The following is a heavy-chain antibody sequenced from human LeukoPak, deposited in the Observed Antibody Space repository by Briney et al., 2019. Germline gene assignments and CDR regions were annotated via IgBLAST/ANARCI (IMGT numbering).Heavy chain of an antibody. CDR1: GLTVSDNF. CDR3: ARDRIEGATSDFDY. CDR2: LYRGGNT. V-gene: IGHV3-66*01. Sequence: GGSLRLSCAASGLTVSDNFMSWVRQAPGKGLEWVSVLYRGGNTYYADSVRGRFTISRNNSKNMVYLQMNSLTAEDTAVYYCARDRIEGATSDFDYWGQGTLVTVSS. D-gene: IGHD2-21*01. J-gene: IGHJ4*02.